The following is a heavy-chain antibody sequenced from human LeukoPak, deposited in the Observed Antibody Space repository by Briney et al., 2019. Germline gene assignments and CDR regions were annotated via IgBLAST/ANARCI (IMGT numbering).Heavy chain of an antibody. CDR3: ARGRGGYSYGSSFDY. D-gene: IGHD5-18*01. CDR1: GFTFSSYA. CDR2: ISGSGGTT. J-gene: IGHJ4*02. V-gene: IGHV3-23*01. Sequence: GGSLRLSCAASGFTFSSYAMSWVRQAPGKGLEWVSGISGSGGTTYYADSVKGRFTISGDNSKNTLYLQMNSLRGEDTAVYYCARGRGGYSYGSSFDYWGQGTLVTVSS.